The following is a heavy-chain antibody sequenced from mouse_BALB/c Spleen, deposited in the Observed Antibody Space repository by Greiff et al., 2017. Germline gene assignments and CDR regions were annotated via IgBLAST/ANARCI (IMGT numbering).Heavy chain of an antibody. J-gene: IGHJ3*01. Sequence: EVKLQESGGGLVKPGGSLKLSCAASGFTFSSYTMSWVRQTPEKRLEWVATISSGGSYTYYPDSVKGRFTISRDNAKNTLYLQMSSLKSEDTAMYYCTRGNYYYGSSPWFAYWGKGTLVTVSA. CDR1: GFTFSSYT. CDR3: TRGNYYYGSSPWFAY. V-gene: IGHV5-6-4*01. D-gene: IGHD1-1*01. CDR2: ISSGGSYT.